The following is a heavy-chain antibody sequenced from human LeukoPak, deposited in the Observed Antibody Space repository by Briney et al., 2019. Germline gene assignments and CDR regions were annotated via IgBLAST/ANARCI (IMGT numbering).Heavy chain of an antibody. CDR2: ISDSGST. CDR3: ARVFRGAVTSNWFDP. V-gene: IGHV4-59*01. Sequence: KASETLSLTCTVSGGSINGYYWTWIRQPPGKGLEWIGYISDSGSTNYNPSLKSRVTISVDSSNTEFSLRLNSVTAADPAVYYCARVFRGAVTSNWFDPWGQGTLVTVSS. CDR1: GGSINGYY. J-gene: IGHJ5*02. D-gene: IGHD4-17*01.